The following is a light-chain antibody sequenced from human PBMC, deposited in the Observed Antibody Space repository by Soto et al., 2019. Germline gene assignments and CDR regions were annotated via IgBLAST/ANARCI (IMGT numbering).Light chain of an antibody. Sequence: QSVLTQPPSVSGAPGQRVTISCTGSSSNIGAGYDVHWYQQLPGTAPKPLIYGNSNRPSGVPDRFSGSKSGTSASLAITGLQAEDEADYYCQSYDSSLNVFGTGTKVTVL. J-gene: IGLJ1*01. CDR1: SSNIGAGYD. CDR2: GNS. CDR3: QSYDSSLNV. V-gene: IGLV1-40*01.